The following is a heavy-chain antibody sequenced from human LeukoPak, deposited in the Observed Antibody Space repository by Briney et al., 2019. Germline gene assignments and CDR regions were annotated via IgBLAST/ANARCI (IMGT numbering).Heavy chain of an antibody. CDR3: AKVPYYYDSSGSPAFDI. J-gene: IGHJ3*02. CDR1: GFTFSSYG. D-gene: IGHD3-22*01. V-gene: IGHV3-33*06. CDR2: IWYDGSNK. Sequence: PGGSLRLSRAASGFTFSSYGMHWVRQAPGKGLEWVAVIWYDGSNKYYADSVKGRFTISRDNSKNTLYLQMNSLRAEDTAVYYCAKVPYYYDSSGSPAFDIWGQGTMVTVSS.